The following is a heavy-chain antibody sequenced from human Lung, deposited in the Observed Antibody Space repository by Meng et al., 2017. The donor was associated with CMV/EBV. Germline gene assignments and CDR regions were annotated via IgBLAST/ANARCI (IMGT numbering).Heavy chain of an antibody. J-gene: IGHJ6*02. Sequence: GSLRLSCTVSGGSISSYYWSWIRQPPGKGLEWIGYIYYSGSTNYNPSLKSRVTISVDTSKNQFSLKLSSVTAADTAVYYCARLYSSSWFLPSGMDVWGQGTXVTVAS. CDR3: ARLYSSSWFLPSGMDV. D-gene: IGHD6-13*01. CDR1: GGSISSYY. V-gene: IGHV4-59*01. CDR2: IYYSGST.